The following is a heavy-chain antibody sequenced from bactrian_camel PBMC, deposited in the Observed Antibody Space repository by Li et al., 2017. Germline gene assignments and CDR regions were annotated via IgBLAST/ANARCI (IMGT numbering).Heavy chain of an antibody. CDR1: FFILDDFD. CDR2: ISGDGST. D-gene: IGHD3*01. V-gene: IGHV3S63*01. J-gene: IGHJ4*01. Sequence: QLVESGGGSVQTGGSLRLSCKPSFFILDDFDMMWYRQAPGNECELVSSISGDGSTYYTDAVKGRFTISQNNRKNTAYLQMDSLKPDDTAVYYCAARGVFPGRAHLQALVCRSVYDYSYWGQGTQVTVS. CDR3: AARGVFPGRAHLQALVCRSVYDYSY.